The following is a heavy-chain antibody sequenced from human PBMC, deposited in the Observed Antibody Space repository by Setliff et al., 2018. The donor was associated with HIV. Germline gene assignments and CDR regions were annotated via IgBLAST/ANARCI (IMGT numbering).Heavy chain of an antibody. J-gene: IGHJ6*02. V-gene: IGHV4-59*01. CDR3: ARIFGDQGYYYGMDV. D-gene: IGHD3-3*01. CDR1: GGSISSYY. Sequence: SETLSLTCTVSGGSISSYYWSWIRQPPGKGLEWIGYIYYSGSTNYNPSLKSRVTISVDTSKNQFSLKLSSVIAADTSVYYCARIFGDQGYYYGMDVWGQGTTVTVSS. CDR2: IYYSGST.